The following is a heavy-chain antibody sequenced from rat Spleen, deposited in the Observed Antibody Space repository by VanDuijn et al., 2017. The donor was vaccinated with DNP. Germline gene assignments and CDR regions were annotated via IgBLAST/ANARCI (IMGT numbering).Heavy chain of an antibody. CDR1: GFTFSDYN. V-gene: IGHV5S10*01. D-gene: IGHD1-4*01. Sequence: EVQLVESGGGLVQPGRSLKLSCAASGFTFSDYNMAWVRQTPKKGLEWVASISYDGTNTYYRDSMRGRFTISRDNANHTLYLQMDSLRSEDTATYYCATSPGPNWFAYWGQGTLVTVSS. J-gene: IGHJ3*01. CDR2: ISYDGTNT. CDR3: ATSPGPNWFAY.